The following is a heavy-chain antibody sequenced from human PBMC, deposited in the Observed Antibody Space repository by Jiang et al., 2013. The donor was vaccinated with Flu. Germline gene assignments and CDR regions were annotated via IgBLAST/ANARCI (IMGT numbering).Heavy chain of an antibody. V-gene: IGHV1-46*01. CDR2: INPSGGST. D-gene: IGHD3-16*01. CDR3: ARDEFEGYYYYGMDV. Sequence: SGAEVKKPGASVKVSCKTSGYTFTNHYMHWVRQAPGQGLEWMGIINPSGGSTSYAQNFQGRVSMTRDTSTSTFYMELSGLTSDDTAIYYCARDEFEGYYYYGMDVWGQGTTVTVSS. CDR1: GYTFTNHY. J-gene: IGHJ6*02.